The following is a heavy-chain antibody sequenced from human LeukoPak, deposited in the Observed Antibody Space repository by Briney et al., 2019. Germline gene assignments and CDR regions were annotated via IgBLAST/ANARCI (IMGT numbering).Heavy chain of an antibody. CDR3: ARDGGIAVAAPGWFDP. CDR2: ISAYNGNT. J-gene: IGHJ5*02. V-gene: IGHV1-18*01. Sequence: ASVNVSCKASGYTFTSYGISWVRQAPGQGLEWMGWISAYNGNTNYAQKLQGRVTMTTDTSTSTAYMELRSLRSDDTAVYYCARDGGIAVAAPGWFDPWGQGTLVTVSS. D-gene: IGHD6-19*01. CDR1: GYTFTSYG.